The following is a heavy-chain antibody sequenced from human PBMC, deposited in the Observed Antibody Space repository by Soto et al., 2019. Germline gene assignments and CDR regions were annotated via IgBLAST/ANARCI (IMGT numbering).Heavy chain of an antibody. D-gene: IGHD2-2*01. CDR1: GFTFSSYA. V-gene: IGHV3-30-3*01. CDR2: ISYDGSNK. CDR3: AGGYCSSTSCYWYYYGMDV. Sequence: QVQLVESGGGVVQPGRSLRLSCAASGFTFSSYAMHWVRQAPGKGLEWVAVISYDGSNKYYADSVKGRFTISRDNSKNTLYLQMNSLRAEDTAVYYCAGGYCSSTSCYWYYYGMDVW. J-gene: IGHJ6*01.